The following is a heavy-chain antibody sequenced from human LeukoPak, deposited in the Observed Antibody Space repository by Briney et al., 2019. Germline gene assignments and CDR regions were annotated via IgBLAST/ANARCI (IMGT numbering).Heavy chain of an antibody. J-gene: IGHJ4*02. CDR2: INPNSGST. CDR1: GYTLTGYY. D-gene: IGHD3-22*01. V-gene: IGHV1-2*02. Sequence: ASVKVSCKASGYTLTGYYMHWVRQAPGQGLEWMGWINPNSGSTNYAQKFQGRVTMTRDTSISTAYMELSRLRSDDTAVYYCATSGITMIVVELDYWGQGTLVTVSS. CDR3: ATSGITMIVVELDY.